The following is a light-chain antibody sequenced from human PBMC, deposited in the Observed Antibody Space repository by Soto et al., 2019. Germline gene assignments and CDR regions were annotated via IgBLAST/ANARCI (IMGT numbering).Light chain of an antibody. CDR3: QQYGNSPT. CDR2: GAS. Sequence: EIVLTQSPGTLSLSPGEGATLSCRASQSVGSDYLAWYQQNPGQAPRLLIYGASTRATGIPDRFSGSGSGTDFTLTISRLEPEDFAVYWCQQYGNSPTFGQGTKVDIK. J-gene: IGKJ1*01. CDR1: QSVGSDY. V-gene: IGKV3-20*01.